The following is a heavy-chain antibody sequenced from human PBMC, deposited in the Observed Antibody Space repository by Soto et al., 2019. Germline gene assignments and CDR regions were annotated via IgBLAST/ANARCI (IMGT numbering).Heavy chain of an antibody. CDR2: ISGSGGST. V-gene: IGHV3-23*01. CDR3: AKGTDSSSWPPTSFDY. J-gene: IGHJ4*02. D-gene: IGHD6-13*01. CDR1: GFTFSSYA. Sequence: HPGGSLRLSCAASGFTFSSYAMSWVRQAPGKGLEWVSAISGSGGSTYYADSVKGRFTISRDNSKNTLHLQMNSLRAEDTAVYYCAKGTDSSSWPPTSFDYWGQGTLVTVSS.